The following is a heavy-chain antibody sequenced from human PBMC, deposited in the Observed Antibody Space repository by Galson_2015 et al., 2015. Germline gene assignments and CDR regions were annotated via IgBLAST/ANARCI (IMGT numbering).Heavy chain of an antibody. D-gene: IGHD6-13*01. CDR2: IKDSGSTK. J-gene: IGHJ4*02. Sequence: SLRLSCAASGFTFSSYAMGWVRQAPGKGLEWVSDIKDSGSTKYYADSVKGRFTISRDNSKNTLYLQMNSLRGEDTAVYYCAKASTSGSCWYMWGGLWGQGTLVTVSS. V-gene: IGHV3-23*01. CDR3: AKASTSGSCWYMWGGL. CDR1: GFTFSSYA.